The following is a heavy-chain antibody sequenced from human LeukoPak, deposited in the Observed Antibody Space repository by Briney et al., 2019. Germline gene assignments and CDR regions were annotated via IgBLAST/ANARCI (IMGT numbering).Heavy chain of an antibody. CDR3: AREHRLQSGWFDP. V-gene: IGHV1-46*01. D-gene: IGHD3-3*01. Sequence: GASVKVSCKASGYTFTSYYMHWVRQAPGQGLEWMGIINPSGGSTSYAQKFQGRVTMTRDMSTSTVYMELSSLRSEDTAAYYCAREHRLQSGWFDPWGQGTLVTVSS. J-gene: IGHJ5*02. CDR1: GYTFTSYY. CDR2: INPSGGST.